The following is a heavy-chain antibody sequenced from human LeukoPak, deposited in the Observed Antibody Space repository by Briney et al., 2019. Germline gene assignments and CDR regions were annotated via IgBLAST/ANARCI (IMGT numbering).Heavy chain of an antibody. CDR2: FDPEDGET. V-gene: IGHV1-24*01. Sequence: ASVKVSCKVSGYTLTELSMHWVRPAPGKGLEWMGGFDPEDGETIYAQKFQGRVTMTEDTSTDTAYMELSSLRPEDTAVYYCATRSGWSVTGDAFDIWGQGTMVTVSS. CDR3: ATRSGWSVTGDAFDI. CDR1: GYTLTELS. J-gene: IGHJ3*02. D-gene: IGHD6-19*01.